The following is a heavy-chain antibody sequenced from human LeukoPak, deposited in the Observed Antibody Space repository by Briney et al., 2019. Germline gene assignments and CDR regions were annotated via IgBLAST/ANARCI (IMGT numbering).Heavy chain of an antibody. V-gene: IGHV1-18*01. J-gene: IGHJ4*02. Sequence: ASVKVSCKTSGYTFTRYGITWVRQAPGQGLEWMGWISTYNGNTNYAQKLQGRVTMTTDTSTSTAYMELKSLRYDDTAVYYCARSLDASCLQCPEFWGQGTLVTVSP. CDR3: ARSLDASCLQCPEF. D-gene: IGHD5-24*01. CDR2: ISTYNGNT. CDR1: GYTFTRYG.